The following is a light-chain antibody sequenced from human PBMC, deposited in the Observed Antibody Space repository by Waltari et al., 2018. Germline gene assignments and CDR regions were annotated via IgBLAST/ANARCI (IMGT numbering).Light chain of an antibody. J-gene: IGKJ4*01. CDR2: AAS. CDR1: QSISSY. Sequence: DIQMTQSPSSLSASVGDRVTITCRASQSISSYLNWYQQKPGKAPKLLIYAASSLQSGVPSRFSGSGSGTDFTLTISSLQHEDFATYYCQQSYSTPPDTFGGGTKVEIK. V-gene: IGKV1-39*01. CDR3: QQSYSTPPDT.